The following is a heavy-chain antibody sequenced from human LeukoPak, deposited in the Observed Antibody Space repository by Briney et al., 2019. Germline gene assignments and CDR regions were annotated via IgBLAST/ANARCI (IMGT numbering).Heavy chain of an antibody. J-gene: IGHJ4*02. V-gene: IGHV3-23*01. CDR1: GFTFISYA. Sequence: GGSLRLSCAASGFTFISYALSWVRQTPEKGLEWVSAISGSGDSTYYANSVKGRFTISRDNSMNTLFLQMNSLRAEDTAVYYCARDNGGYNYDFWGQGTLVTVSS. D-gene: IGHD5-24*01. CDR3: ARDNGGYNYDF. CDR2: ISGSGDST.